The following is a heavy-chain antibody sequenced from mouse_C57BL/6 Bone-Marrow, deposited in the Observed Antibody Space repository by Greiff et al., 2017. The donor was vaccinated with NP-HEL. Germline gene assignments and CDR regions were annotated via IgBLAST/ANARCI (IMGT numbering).Heavy chain of an antibody. CDR2: IYPRSGNT. CDR1: GYTFTSYG. CDR3: ANDGCYAWFAY. Sequence: LVESGAELARPGASVKLSCKASGYTFTSYGISWVKQRTGQGLEWIGEIYPRSGNTYYNEKFKGKATLTADKSSSTAYMELRSLTSEDSAVYFCANDGCYAWFAYGGQGTLVTVSA. V-gene: IGHV1-81*01. D-gene: IGHD2-3*01. J-gene: IGHJ3*01.